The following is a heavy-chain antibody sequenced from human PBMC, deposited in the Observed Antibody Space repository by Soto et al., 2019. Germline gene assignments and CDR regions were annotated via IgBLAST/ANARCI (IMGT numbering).Heavy chain of an antibody. V-gene: IGHV4-34*01. D-gene: IGHD3-10*01. CDR3: ARSVRYYGSGSTFDY. Sequence: SETLSLTCAVYGGSFSGYYWSWIRQPPGKGLEWIGEINHSGSTNYNPSLKSRVTISVDTSKNQFSLKLSSVTAADTAVYYCARSVRYYGSGSTFDYWGQGTLVTVSS. CDR2: INHSGST. J-gene: IGHJ4*02. CDR1: GGSFSGYY.